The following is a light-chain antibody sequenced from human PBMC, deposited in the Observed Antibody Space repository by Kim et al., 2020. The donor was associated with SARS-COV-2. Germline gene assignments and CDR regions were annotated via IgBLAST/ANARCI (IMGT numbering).Light chain of an antibody. CDR1: TGSVTSGHY. CDR2: SIS. Sequence: DTLTCPSSTGSVTSGHYPNWFQQKPGQAPRALIYSISNKYSWTPARFSGSLLEGKAALTLSGVQPEDEADYYCLLYYGGAQPHVIFGGGTQLTVL. J-gene: IGLJ2*01. CDR3: LLYYGGAQPHVI. V-gene: IGLV7-43*01.